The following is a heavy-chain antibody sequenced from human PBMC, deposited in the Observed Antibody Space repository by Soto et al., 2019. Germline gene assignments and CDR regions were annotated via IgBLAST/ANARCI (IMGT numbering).Heavy chain of an antibody. V-gene: IGHV3-30*18. Sequence: PGGSLRLSCAASGFTFSSYGMHWVRQAPGKGLERVAVISYDGSNKYYADSVKGRFTISRDNSKNTLYLQMNSLRAEDTSVYYCAKVNVLMVYASGFDYSGQGTLVTVSS. CDR3: AKVNVLMVYASGFDY. J-gene: IGHJ4*02. CDR1: GFTFSSYG. CDR2: ISYDGSNK. D-gene: IGHD2-8*01.